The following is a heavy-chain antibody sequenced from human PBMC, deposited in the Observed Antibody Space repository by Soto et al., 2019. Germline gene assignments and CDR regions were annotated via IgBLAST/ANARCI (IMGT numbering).Heavy chain of an antibody. D-gene: IGHD2-2*01. CDR2: IYHSGST. CDR3: ARDRGVAPAATPHNWFDP. Sequence: SETLSLTCAVSGYSISSGYYWGWIRQPPGKGLEWIGSIYHSGSTYYNPSLKSRVTISVDTSKNQFSLKLSSVTAADTAVYYCARDRGVAPAATPHNWFDPWGQGTLVTVSS. J-gene: IGHJ5*02. CDR1: GYSISSGYY. V-gene: IGHV4-38-2*02.